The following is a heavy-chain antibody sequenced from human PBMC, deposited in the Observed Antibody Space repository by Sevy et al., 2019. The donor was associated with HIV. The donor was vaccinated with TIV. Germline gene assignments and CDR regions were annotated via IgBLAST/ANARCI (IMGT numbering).Heavy chain of an antibody. CDR2: ISSSSNYI. Sequence: GGSLRLSCAASGFTFSYYSMNWVRQAPGKGLEWVSHISSSSNYIYYADSVKGRFTISRDNAKNSLYLQMNSLRAEDTAIYYCARDQPDYYDSSGSYYSYWGQGTLVTVSS. V-gene: IGHV3-21*01. J-gene: IGHJ4*02. D-gene: IGHD3-22*01. CDR3: ARDQPDYYDSSGSYYSY. CDR1: GFTFSYYS.